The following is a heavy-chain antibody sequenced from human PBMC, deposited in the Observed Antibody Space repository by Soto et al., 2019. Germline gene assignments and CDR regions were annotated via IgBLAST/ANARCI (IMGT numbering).Heavy chain of an antibody. J-gene: IGHJ4*02. CDR2: IDPSDSYT. CDR3: ARKAATVDTFDY. D-gene: IGHD4-17*01. V-gene: IGHV5-10-1*01. Sequence: GESLKISCKGSGYSFTSYWISWVRQMPGKGLEWMGRIDPSDSYTNYSPSFQGHVTISADKSISTAYPQWSSLKASDTAMYYCARKAATVDTFDYWGQGTLVTVSS. CDR1: GYSFTSYW.